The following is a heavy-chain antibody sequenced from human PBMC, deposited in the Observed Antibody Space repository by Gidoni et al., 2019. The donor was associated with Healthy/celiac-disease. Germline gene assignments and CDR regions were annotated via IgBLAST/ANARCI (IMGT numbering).Heavy chain of an antibody. V-gene: IGHV3-43*01. D-gene: IGHD3-22*01. J-gene: IGHJ4*02. CDR3: AKAVYDSSSLLDY. CDR1: GFTFDDYT. Sequence: EVQLVESGGVVVQPVGSLRLSCSASGFTFDDYTMHWVRQAPGKGLEWVSLISWDGGSTYYADSVKGRFTISRDNSKNSLYLQMNSLRTEDTALYYCAKAVYDSSSLLDYWGQGTLVTVSS. CDR2: ISWDGGST.